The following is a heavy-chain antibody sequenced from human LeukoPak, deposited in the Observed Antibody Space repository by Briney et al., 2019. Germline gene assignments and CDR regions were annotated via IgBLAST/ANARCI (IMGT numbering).Heavy chain of an antibody. V-gene: IGHV4-39*01. CDR1: GGSISSSSYY. CDR3: ASLHQDTYYYDSSGYYFDY. J-gene: IGHJ4*02. Sequence: SETLSLTCTVSGGSISSSSYYWGWIRQPPGKGLEWIGSIYYSGSTYYNPSLKSRVTISVGTSKNQFSLKLSSVTAADTAVYYCASLHQDTYYYDSSGYYFDYWGQGTLVTVSS. D-gene: IGHD3-22*01. CDR2: IYYSGST.